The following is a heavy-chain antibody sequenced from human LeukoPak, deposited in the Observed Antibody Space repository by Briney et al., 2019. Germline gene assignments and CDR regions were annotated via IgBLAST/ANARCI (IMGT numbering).Heavy chain of an antibody. D-gene: IGHD3-22*01. CDR3: ARTLREVRYYDSSGYNFDY. Sequence: SQTLSFTCTVSGGSISSGGYYWSWIRQHPGKGLEWIGYIYYSGSTYYNPSLKSRVTISVDTSKNQFSLKLSSVTAADTAVYYCARTLREVRYYDSSGYNFDYWGQGTLVTVSS. V-gene: IGHV4-31*03. CDR1: GGSISSGGYY. J-gene: IGHJ4*02. CDR2: IYYSGST.